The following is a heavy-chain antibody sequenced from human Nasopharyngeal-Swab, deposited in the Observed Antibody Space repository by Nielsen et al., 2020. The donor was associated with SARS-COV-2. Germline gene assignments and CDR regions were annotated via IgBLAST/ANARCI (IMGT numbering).Heavy chain of an antibody. Sequence: SETLSLTCTVSGGSVSSGSYYWSWIRQPPGKGLEWIGYIYYSGSTNYNPSLKSRVTISVDTSKNQFSLKLSSVTAAGTAVYYCARDHKGSSPYFDYWGQGTLVTVSS. J-gene: IGHJ4*02. CDR3: ARDHKGSSPYFDY. CDR2: IYYSGST. CDR1: GGSVSSGSYY. D-gene: IGHD6-6*01. V-gene: IGHV4-61*01.